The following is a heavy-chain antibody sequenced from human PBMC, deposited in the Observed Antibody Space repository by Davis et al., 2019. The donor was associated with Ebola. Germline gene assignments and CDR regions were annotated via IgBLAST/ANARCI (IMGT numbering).Heavy chain of an antibody. D-gene: IGHD3-3*01. CDR3: ARMYPVLRFLEWSQAFYGMDV. Sequence: ASVKVSCKASGGTFSSYGISWVRQAPGQGLEWMGWISAYNGNTNYAQKLQGRVTMTTDTSTSTAYMELRSLRSDDTAVYYCARMYPVLRFLEWSQAFYGMDVWGQGTTVTVSS. CDR2: ISAYNGNT. J-gene: IGHJ6*02. CDR1: GGTFSSYG. V-gene: IGHV1-18*01.